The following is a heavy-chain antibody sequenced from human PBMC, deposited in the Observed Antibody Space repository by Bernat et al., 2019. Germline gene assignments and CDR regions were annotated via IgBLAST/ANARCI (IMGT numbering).Heavy chain of an antibody. D-gene: IGHD5-18*01. J-gene: IGHJ4*02. V-gene: IGHV3-64*01. Sequence: EVQLVESGGGLVQPGGSLRLSCAASGFTFSSYAMHWVRQAPGKGLEYVSAISSNGGSTYYANSVKGRFTISRDNSKNTLYLQMGSLRAEDMAVYYCARGGYSYDYYFDYWGQGTLVTVSS. CDR1: GFTFSSYA. CDR2: ISSNGGST. CDR3: ARGGYSYDYYFDY.